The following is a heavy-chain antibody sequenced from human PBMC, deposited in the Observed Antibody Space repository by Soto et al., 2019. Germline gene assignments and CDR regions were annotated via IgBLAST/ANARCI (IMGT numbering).Heavy chain of an antibody. Sequence: QVQLVQSGTEVQKPGSSVKLSCKTSGGTFPNYAISWVRQAPGQGLEWMGGIIPLFGSPHYSPKFEGRVTITADEVSTTAHLELSSLRFDDTAVYFCAWTLAFCGGNCYLPNFDTWGQGTLVIVSS. CDR2: IIPLFGSP. V-gene: IGHV1-69*01. J-gene: IGHJ4*02. CDR3: AWTLAFCGGNCYLPNFDT. CDR1: GGTFPNYA. D-gene: IGHD2-21*01.